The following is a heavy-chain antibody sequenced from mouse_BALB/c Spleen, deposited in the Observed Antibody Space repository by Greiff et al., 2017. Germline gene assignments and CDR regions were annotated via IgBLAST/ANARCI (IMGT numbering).Heavy chain of an antibody. CDR3: ARSGKGYAMDY. CDR1: GYSITSDYA. J-gene: IGHJ4*01. V-gene: IGHV3-2*02. Sequence: VQLKESGPGLVKPSQSLSLTCTVTGYSITSDYAWNWIRQFPGNKLEWMGYISYSGSTSYNPSLKSRISITRDTSKNQFFLQLNSVTTEDTATYYCARSGKGYAMDYWGQGTSVTVSS. D-gene: IGHD4-1*01. CDR2: ISYSGST.